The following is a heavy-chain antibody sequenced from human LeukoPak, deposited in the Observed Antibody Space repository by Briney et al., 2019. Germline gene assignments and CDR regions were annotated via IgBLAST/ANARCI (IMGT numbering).Heavy chain of an antibody. CDR3: ATRTGDIVATIPSYLDY. CDR2: INHSGST. Sequence: SETLSLTCAVYGGSFSGYYWSWIRQPPGKGLEWIGEINHSGSTNYNPSLKSRVTISVDTSKNQFSLKLSSVTAADTAVYFCATRTGDIVATIPSYLDYWGQGTLVTVSS. J-gene: IGHJ4*02. V-gene: IGHV4-34*01. D-gene: IGHD5-12*01. CDR1: GGSFSGYY.